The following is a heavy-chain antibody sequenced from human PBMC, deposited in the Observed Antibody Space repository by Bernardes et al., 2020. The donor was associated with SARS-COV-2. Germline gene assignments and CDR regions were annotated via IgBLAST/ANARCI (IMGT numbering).Heavy chain of an antibody. J-gene: IGHJ6*02. CDR1: GFTFRTYA. V-gene: IGHV3-23*01. CDR3: AKVGEGSNWNEGYYGMDV. CDR2: ISAYSDVT. Sequence: GGSLRLSCAASGFTFRTYAMNWVRQAPGRGLEWVSAISAYSDVTYYADSVKGRFTISRDNSKNTLYLQLNSLRAEDTAVYYCAKVGEGSNWNEGYYGMDVWGQGTTVIVSS. D-gene: IGHD1-1*01.